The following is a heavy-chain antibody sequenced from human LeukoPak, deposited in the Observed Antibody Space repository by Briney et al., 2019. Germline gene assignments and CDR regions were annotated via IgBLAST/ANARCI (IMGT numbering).Heavy chain of an antibody. CDR3: ARGGYRFLEWLFHGAAFDY. D-gene: IGHD3-3*01. Sequence: SETLSLTCTVSGGSISSSSYYWGWIRQPPGKGLEWIGSIYYSGSTYYNPSLKSRVTISVDTSKNQFSLKLSSVTAADTAVYYCARGGYRFLEWLFHGAAFDYWGQGTLVTVSS. V-gene: IGHV4-39*01. CDR2: IYYSGST. J-gene: IGHJ4*02. CDR1: GGSISSSSYY.